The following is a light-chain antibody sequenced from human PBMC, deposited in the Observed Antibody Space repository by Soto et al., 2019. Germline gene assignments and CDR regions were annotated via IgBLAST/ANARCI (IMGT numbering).Light chain of an antibody. J-gene: IGKJ4*01. CDR1: QSVSNN. CDR2: GAS. V-gene: IGKV3-15*01. Sequence: EIVLTQSPGTLSLSPGERATLSCRTSQSVSNNYLAWYQQKPGQAPRLLIYGASTRATGIPDRFSGSGSGTEFTLTISSLQSEDFAVYYCQQYTVWPFTFGGGTKVEIK. CDR3: QQYTVWPFT.